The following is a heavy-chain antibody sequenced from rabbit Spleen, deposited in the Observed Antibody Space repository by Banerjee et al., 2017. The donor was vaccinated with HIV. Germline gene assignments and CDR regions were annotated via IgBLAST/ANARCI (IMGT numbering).Heavy chain of an antibody. CDR2: IDTGGSGFT. CDR1: GVSFSSSSY. V-gene: IGHV1S40*01. J-gene: IGHJ4*01. Sequence: QSLEESGGDLVKPGASLTLTCTASGVSFSSSSYMCWVRQAPGKGLEWIACIDTGGSGFTYFATWAKGRFTISRTSSTVDLKMNSLTAADTATYFCARLSSGAFNLWGPGTLVTVS. CDR3: ARLSSGAFNL. D-gene: IGHD1-1*01.